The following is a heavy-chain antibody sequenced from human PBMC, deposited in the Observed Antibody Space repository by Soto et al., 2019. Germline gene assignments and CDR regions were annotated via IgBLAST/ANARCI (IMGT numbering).Heavy chain of an antibody. CDR2: IYYSGST. V-gene: IGHV4-59*01. CDR1: GGSISSYY. CDR3: ARAGIAAAGFDD. J-gene: IGHJ4*02. D-gene: IGHD6-13*01. Sequence: PSETLSLTCTVSGGSISSYYWSWIRQPPGKGLEWIGYIYYSGSTNYNPSLKSRVTISVDTSKNQFSLKLSSVTAADTAVYYWARAGIAAAGFDDWGQGTLVTVSS.